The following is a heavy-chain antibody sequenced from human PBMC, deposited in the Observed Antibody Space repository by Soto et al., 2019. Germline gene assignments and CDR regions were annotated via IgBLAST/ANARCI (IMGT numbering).Heavy chain of an antibody. J-gene: IGHJ4*02. CDR2: IKQDGSEK. CDR3: ARATYYYASSGYYYSY. CDR1: GFTFSSYW. D-gene: IGHD3-22*01. V-gene: IGHV3-7*03. Sequence: EVQLVESGGGLVQPGGSLRLSCAASGFTFSSYWMSWVRQAPGKGLEWVANIKQDGSEKYYVDSVKGRFTISRDNAKNSLYLQMNSLRAEDTAVYYCARATYYYASSGYYYSYWGQGTLVTVSS.